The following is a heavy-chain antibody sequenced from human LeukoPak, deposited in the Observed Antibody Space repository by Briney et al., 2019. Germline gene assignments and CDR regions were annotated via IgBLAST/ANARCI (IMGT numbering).Heavy chain of an antibody. CDR3: ARDRVRIQLWPDAFDI. D-gene: IGHD5-18*01. J-gene: IGHJ3*02. V-gene: IGHV3-30-3*01. CDR2: ISYDGSNK. CDR1: GFTFSSYA. Sequence: SGRSLRLSCAASGFTFSSYAMHWVRQAPGKGLEWVAVISYDGSNKYYAGSVKGRFTISRDNSKNTLYLQMNSLRAEDTAVYYCARDRVRIQLWPDAFDIWGQGTMVTVSS.